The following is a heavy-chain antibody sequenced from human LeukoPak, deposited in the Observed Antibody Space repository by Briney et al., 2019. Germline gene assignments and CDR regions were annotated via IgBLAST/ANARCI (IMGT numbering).Heavy chain of an antibody. CDR3: ARDSGYTSGWYLGY. CDR1: GGSISGYY. Sequence: SETLSLICTVSGGSISGYYWSWIRQPPGKGLEWIGYIYYGGSTNYNPSLKSRVTISVDTSKNQLTLQLSSVTTADTAMYFCARDSGYTSGWYLGYWGQGTLVTVSS. D-gene: IGHD6-19*01. J-gene: IGHJ4*02. CDR2: IYYGGST. V-gene: IGHV4-59*01.